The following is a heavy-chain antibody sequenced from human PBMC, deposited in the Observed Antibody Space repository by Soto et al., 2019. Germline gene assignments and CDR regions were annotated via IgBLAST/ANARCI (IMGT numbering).Heavy chain of an antibody. CDR3: ASDKGGVNPLYYYYGMDV. CDR1: VGSISSGDYY. J-gene: IGHJ6*02. CDR2: IYYSGST. Sequence: TSETLSLTCTVSVGSISSGDYYWSWIRQPPGKGLEWIGYIYYSGSTYYSPSLKSRVTISVDTSKNQFSLKLSSVTAADTAVYYCASDKGGVNPLYYYYGMDVWGQGTTVTVSS. V-gene: IGHV4-30-4*01. D-gene: IGHD3-16*01.